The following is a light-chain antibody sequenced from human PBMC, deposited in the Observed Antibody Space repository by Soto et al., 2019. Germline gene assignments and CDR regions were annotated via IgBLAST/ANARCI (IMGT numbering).Light chain of an antibody. J-gene: IGLJ3*02. Sequence: QSALTQPASVSGSPGQSITISCTGTSSDVGGYNYVSWYQQHPGKAPQLMIYEVANRPSGVSNRFSGSKSGNTASLTISGLQADDEAVYYCYSYAGRNIWVFGGGTKLTVL. V-gene: IGLV2-14*01. CDR3: YSYAGRNIWV. CDR1: SSDVGGYNY. CDR2: EVA.